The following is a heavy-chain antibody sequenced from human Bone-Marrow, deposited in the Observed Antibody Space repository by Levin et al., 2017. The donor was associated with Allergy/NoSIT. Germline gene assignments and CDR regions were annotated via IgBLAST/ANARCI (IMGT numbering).Heavy chain of an antibody. Sequence: GGSLRLSCAASGFTFSTYAMSWVRQAPGKGLEWVSGISASDDSTYYADSVKGRFTIFRDNSKNTLYLQMNSLRAEDTAVYYCAKWVTGWGQGTLVTVSS. J-gene: IGHJ4*02. D-gene: IGHD2-21*02. V-gene: IGHV3-23*01. CDR2: ISASDDST. CDR3: AKWVTG. CDR1: GFTFSTYA.